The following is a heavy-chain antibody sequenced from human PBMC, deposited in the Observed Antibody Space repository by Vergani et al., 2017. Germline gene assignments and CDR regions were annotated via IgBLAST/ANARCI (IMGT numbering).Heavy chain of an antibody. J-gene: IGHJ6*02. V-gene: IGHV3-7*01. Sequence: EVQLVESGGGLVQPGGSLRLSCAASGFTFSSYWMSWVRQAPGKGLEWVANIKQDGSEKYYVDSVKGRFTISRDNAKNSLYLQMNSLRAEDTAVYYCARAPGGNYYDSSCYYYYYGMDVWGQGTTVTVSS. CDR2: IKQDGSEK. D-gene: IGHD3-22*01. CDR1: GFTFSSYW. CDR3: ARAPGGNYYDSSCYYYYYGMDV.